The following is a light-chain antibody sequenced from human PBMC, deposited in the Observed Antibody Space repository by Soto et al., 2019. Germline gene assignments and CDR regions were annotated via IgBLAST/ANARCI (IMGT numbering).Light chain of an antibody. CDR1: SSDVGSYDY. Sequence: QSVLTQPASVSGSPGQSITISCTGTSSDVGSYDYVSWYQQHPGKAPKLMIYEVSNRPSGVSNRFSGSKSGNTASLTISGLQAEEEADYYCSSYVGSSTYVFGTGTKVTVL. J-gene: IGLJ1*01. CDR3: SSYVGSSTYV. CDR2: EVS. V-gene: IGLV2-14*01.